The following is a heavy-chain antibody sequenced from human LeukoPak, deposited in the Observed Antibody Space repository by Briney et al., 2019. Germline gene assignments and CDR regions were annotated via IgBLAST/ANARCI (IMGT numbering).Heavy chain of an antibody. D-gene: IGHD2-15*01. Sequence: GGSLRLSCAASGFTFSNYAMSWVRQAPGKGLEWVSTITGSGGNTYYADSVKGRFPISRDNSKNTLYLQMNSLRAEDTAVYYCASGLPIDCSGGSCSDYWGQGTLVTVSS. J-gene: IGHJ4*02. CDR1: GFTFSNYA. CDR2: ITGSGGNT. CDR3: ASGLPIDCSGGSCSDY. V-gene: IGHV3-23*01.